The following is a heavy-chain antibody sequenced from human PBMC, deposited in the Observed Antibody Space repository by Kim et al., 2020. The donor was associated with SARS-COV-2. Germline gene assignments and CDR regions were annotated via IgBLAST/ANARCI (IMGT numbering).Heavy chain of an antibody. D-gene: IGHD6-19*01. J-gene: IGHJ4*02. CDR3: AKGGVAGTGGYFDY. V-gene: IGHV4-4*02. Sequence: NPSLKSRVTIPVDKSKNQFALKLGSVAAADTAVYYCAKGGVAGTGGYFDYWGQGTLVTVSS.